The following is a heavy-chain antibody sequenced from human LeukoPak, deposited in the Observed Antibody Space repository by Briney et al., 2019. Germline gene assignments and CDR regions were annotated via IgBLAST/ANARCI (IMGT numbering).Heavy chain of an antibody. CDR3: ARELYSGYDRSGYGMDV. J-gene: IGHJ6*02. D-gene: IGHD5-12*01. CDR2: ISSSSSYI. Sequence: PGGSLRLSCAASGFTFSSYSMNWVRQAPGKGLEWVSSISSSSSYIYYADSVKGRFTISRDNAKNSLYLQMNSLRAEDTAVYYCARELYSGYDRSGYGMDVWGQGTTVTVSS. CDR1: GFTFSSYS. V-gene: IGHV3-21*01.